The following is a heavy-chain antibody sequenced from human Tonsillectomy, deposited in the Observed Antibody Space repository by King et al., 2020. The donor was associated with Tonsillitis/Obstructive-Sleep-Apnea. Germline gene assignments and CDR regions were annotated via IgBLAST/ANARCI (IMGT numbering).Heavy chain of an antibody. CDR3: VRQEFSRNGNYYMVV. V-gene: IGHV4-59*08. CDR2: IYDSGIT. CDR1: GDSISSYY. Sequence: QLQESGPGLVKPSETLSLNCIVSGDSISSYYWSWIRQPPGKGLEWIGYIYDSGITNYNPSLASRIIIPVDTSKNQFSLRLSSLTAADTAVYYCVRQEFSRNGNYYMVVWGKGTTVTVSS. J-gene: IGHJ6*03. D-gene: IGHD1-26*01.